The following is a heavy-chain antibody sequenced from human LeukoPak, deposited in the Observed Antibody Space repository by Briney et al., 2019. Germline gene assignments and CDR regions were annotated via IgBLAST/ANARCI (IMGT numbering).Heavy chain of an antibody. J-gene: IGHJ4*02. D-gene: IGHD3-22*01. CDR3: ARGVDYYDSRSPYAY. V-gene: IGHV1-69*13. CDR2: IIPIFGTA. Sequence: ASVKVSCKASGGTFSSYAISWVRQAPGQGLEWVGGIIPIFGTANYTQKFQGRVTITADESTSTAYMELSSLRSEDTAVYYCARGVDYYDSRSPYAYWGQGTLVTVSS. CDR1: GGTFSSYA.